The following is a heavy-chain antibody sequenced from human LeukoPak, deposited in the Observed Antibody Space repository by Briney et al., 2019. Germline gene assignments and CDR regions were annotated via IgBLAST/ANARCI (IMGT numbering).Heavy chain of an antibody. CDR3: ARDDYGDSKGRFDP. Sequence: ASVKVSCKASGGTFSSYAISWVRQAPGQGLEWMGGIIPIFGTANYAQKLQGRLTMTTDTSTSTAYMELRSLRSDDTAVYYCARDDYGDSKGRFDPWGQGTLVTVSS. CDR2: IIPIFGTA. D-gene: IGHD4-17*01. J-gene: IGHJ5*02. CDR1: GGTFSSYA. V-gene: IGHV1-69*05.